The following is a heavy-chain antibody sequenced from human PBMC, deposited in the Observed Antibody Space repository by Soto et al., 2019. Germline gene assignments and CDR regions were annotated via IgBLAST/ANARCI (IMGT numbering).Heavy chain of an antibody. CDR3: ATVPSPSDFYYAMDV. J-gene: IGHJ6*02. CDR1: VDYFGSGNKS. D-gene: IGHD2-21*01. V-gene: IGHV4-30-4*02. CDR2: IFSGRTT. Sequence: SETLSLTSTVSVDYFGSGNKSWSWIRQSPGKGLEWIGYIFSGRTTYYNPSLKSRLTMSLDTSQNQFSLKLNAVKASDPVVYFCATVPSPSDFYYAMDVWGQGTTVTVS.